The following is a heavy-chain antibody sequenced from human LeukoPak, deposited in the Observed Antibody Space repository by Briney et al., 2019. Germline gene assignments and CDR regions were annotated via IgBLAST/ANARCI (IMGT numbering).Heavy chain of an antibody. D-gene: IGHD2-21*01. J-gene: IGHJ4*02. CDR3: ARIVGRQVDY. CDR2: TYYRSKWYS. CDR1: GDSVSSNSAA. Sequence: SQTLPLTFAISGDSVSSNSAAWNWIRQSPSGGLEWLGRTYYRSKWYSEYAVSVKSRITINPDTSKNQFSLQMNSVTPEDTAVYYCARIVGRQVDYWGQGTLVTVSS. V-gene: IGHV6-1*01.